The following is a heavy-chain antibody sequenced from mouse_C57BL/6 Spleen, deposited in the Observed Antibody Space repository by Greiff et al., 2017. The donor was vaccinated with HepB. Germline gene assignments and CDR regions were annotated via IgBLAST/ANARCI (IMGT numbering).Heavy chain of an antibody. CDR2: INPNNGGT. D-gene: IGHD2-4*01. V-gene: IGHV1-26*01. CDR1: GYTFTDYY. Sequence: VQLQQSGPELVKPGASVKISCKASGYTFTDYYMNWVKQSHGKSLEWIGDINPNNGGTSYNQKFKGKATLTVDKSSSTAYMELRSLTSEDSAVYYCARGRIYYDYGFDYWGQGTTLTVSS. J-gene: IGHJ2*01. CDR3: ARGRIYYDYGFDY.